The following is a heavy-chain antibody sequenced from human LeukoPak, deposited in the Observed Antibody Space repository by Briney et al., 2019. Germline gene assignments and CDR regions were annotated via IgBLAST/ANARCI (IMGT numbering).Heavy chain of an antibody. CDR2: IYHSGST. Sequence: SETLSLTCTVSSYSISSGYYWGWIRQPPGKGLEWIGSIYHSGSTYYNPSLKSRVTMSIDTSKNQFSLKVSSVTAADTAVYYCARDMMGHDDAFDIWGQGTRVTVSS. D-gene: IGHD3-16*01. V-gene: IGHV4-38-2*02. J-gene: IGHJ3*02. CDR3: ARDMMGHDDAFDI. CDR1: SYSISSGYY.